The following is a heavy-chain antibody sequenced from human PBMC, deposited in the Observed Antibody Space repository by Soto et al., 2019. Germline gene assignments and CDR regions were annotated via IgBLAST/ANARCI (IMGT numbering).Heavy chain of an antibody. V-gene: IGHV4-34*01. CDR1: GGSFSCYY. J-gene: IGHJ4*02. CDR2: INHSGST. D-gene: IGHD6-19*01. Sequence: SETLSLTCAVYGGSFSCYYWSWIRQPPGKGLEWIGEINHSGSTNYNPSLKSRVTISVDTSKNQFSLKLSSVTAADTAVYYCARGVRYSSGGFDYWGQGTLVTVSS. CDR3: ARGVRYSSGGFDY.